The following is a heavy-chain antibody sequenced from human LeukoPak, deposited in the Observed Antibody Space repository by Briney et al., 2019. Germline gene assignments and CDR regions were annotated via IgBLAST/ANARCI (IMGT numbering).Heavy chain of an antibody. J-gene: IGHJ4*02. D-gene: IGHD3-10*01. Sequence: SETLSLNCTVSGGSISSYYWSWIRQPPGKGLEWIGYIYYSGSTNYNPSLKSRVTISVDTSKNQFSLKLSSVTAADTAVYYCARQGAGVPFDYWGRGTLVTVSS. CDR1: GGSISSYY. CDR2: IYYSGST. V-gene: IGHV4-59*08. CDR3: ARQGAGVPFDY.